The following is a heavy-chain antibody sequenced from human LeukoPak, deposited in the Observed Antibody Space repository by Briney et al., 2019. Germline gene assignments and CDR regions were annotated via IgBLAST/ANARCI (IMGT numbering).Heavy chain of an antibody. CDR2: ISWNSGSI. J-gene: IGHJ4*02. CDR3: AKGGTIFGVVIPYYFDY. D-gene: IGHD3-3*01. CDR1: GFTFDDYA. V-gene: IGHV3-9*03. Sequence: GGSLRLSCAASGFTFDDYAMHWVRQAPGKGLEWVSGISWNSGSIGYADSVKGRFTISRDNAKNSLYLQMNSLRAEDMALYYCAKGGTIFGVVIPYYFDYWGQGTLVTVSS.